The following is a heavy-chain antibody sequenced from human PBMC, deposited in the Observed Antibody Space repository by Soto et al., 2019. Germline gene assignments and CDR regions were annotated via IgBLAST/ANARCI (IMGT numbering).Heavy chain of an antibody. V-gene: IGHV1-2*02. J-gene: IGHJ6*02. CDR1: GYTFTGYY. CDR3: AKGGAIVAAGSRVYRYNPMDI. D-gene: IGHD1-26*01. Sequence: ASVKVSCKASGYTFTGYYVPWVRQAPGQGLEWMGWINPNSGDTYLAQRFQGRVTMNRNTSIGTAYMELRGLTSDDTAEYYCAKGGAIVAAGSRVYRYNPMDIWGQGTTV. CDR2: INPNSGDT.